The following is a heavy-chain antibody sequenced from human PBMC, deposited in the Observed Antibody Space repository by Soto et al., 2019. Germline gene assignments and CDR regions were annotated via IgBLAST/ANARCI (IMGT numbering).Heavy chain of an antibody. J-gene: IGHJ4*02. CDR3: VGEDYYDSSGYYPFDY. V-gene: IGHV1-69*04. D-gene: IGHD3-22*01. Sequence: SSLKAYCKGAGGTFRCYTISWLRQTTGQGLERMGRIIPILGIANDAQMIQGRVTITADKSTSTAYMELSSLRSEDTAVYYCVGEDYYDSSGYYPFDYWGQGTLVTVSS. CDR1: GGTFRCYT. CDR2: IIPILGIA.